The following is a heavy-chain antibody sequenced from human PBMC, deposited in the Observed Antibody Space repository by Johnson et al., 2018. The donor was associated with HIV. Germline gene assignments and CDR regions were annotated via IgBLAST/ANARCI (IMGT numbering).Heavy chain of an antibody. CDR2: IKSNTAGGTI. V-gene: IGHV3-15*01. CDR3: ARDGRDLVTRGSFDV. CDR1: GFTFSNAW. D-gene: IGHD3-9*01. J-gene: IGHJ3*01. Sequence: EVQLVESGGGLVKPGGSLRLSCAASGFTFSNAWMNWVRQAPGKGPEWVGRIKSNTAGGTIDYAAPVKGRFTISGDDSKNTLYLQMNSLRPEDTAVYYWARDGRDLVTRGSFDVWGQGTVVTVSS.